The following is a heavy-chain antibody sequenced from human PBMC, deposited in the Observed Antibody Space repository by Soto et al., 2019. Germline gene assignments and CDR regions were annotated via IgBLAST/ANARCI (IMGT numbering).Heavy chain of an antibody. V-gene: IGHV2-5*02. D-gene: IGHD6-13*01. Sequence: SGPPLVNPTQTLTLTWTFSGFSLRTSGGGVGWVGLPPGKAMEWHAHINWDDDKRYSPSLKSRLTTTKDTYKNKVVLTINNMDPLDTATFYYPHIRGYSSSWYYFDYWGQGTLVTVSS. CDR3: PHIRGYSSSWYYFDY. J-gene: IGHJ4*02. CDR2: INWDDDK. CDR1: GFSLRTSGGG.